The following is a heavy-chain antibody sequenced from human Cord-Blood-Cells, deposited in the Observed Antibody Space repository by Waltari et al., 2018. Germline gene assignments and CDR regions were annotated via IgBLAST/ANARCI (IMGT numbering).Heavy chain of an antibody. V-gene: IGHV1-2*02. D-gene: IGHD3-10*01. J-gene: IGHJ1*01. CDR3: ARDPSYGSGSYYFQH. CDR2: INPNSGGT. Sequence: VPLVQSGAEVKKPGASVQLSCTASGSRFTGHYLPRVPQAPGQGREWMVGINPNSGGTNYAQKFQGRVTMTRDTSISTAYMELSRLRSDDTAVYYCARDPSYGSGSYYFQHWGQGTLVTVSS. CDR1: GSRFTGHY.